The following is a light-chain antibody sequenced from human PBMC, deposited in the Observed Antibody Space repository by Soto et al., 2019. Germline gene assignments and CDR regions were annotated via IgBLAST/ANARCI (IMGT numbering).Light chain of an antibody. Sequence: QSVLTQPASVSGSPGQSITISCTGTSSDVGGYNYVSWYQQHPGKAPKLMIYEVSNRPSGVSNRFSGSKSGNTASLTISGLQAEDEADYYCSSYTSRTIVVFGGGTKLTVL. CDR3: SSYTSRTIVV. V-gene: IGLV2-14*01. J-gene: IGLJ2*01. CDR2: EVS. CDR1: SSDVGGYNY.